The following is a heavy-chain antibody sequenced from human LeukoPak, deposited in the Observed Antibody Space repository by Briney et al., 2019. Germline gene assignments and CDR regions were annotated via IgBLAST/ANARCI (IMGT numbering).Heavy chain of an antibody. CDR1: GYTFTGYY. Sequence: ASVKVSCKASGYTFTGYYMHWVRQAPGQGLEWMGWINPNSGGTNYAQKFQGRVTMTRDTSISTAYMELSRLRSDDTAVYYCARVSVVPAAIDDAFDIWGQGTMVTVPS. J-gene: IGHJ3*02. V-gene: IGHV1-2*02. D-gene: IGHD2-2*01. CDR2: INPNSGGT. CDR3: ARVSVVPAAIDDAFDI.